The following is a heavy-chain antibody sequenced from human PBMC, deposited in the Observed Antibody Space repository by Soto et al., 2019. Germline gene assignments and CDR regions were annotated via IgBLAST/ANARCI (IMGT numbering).Heavy chain of an antibody. CDR1: GFSLSNAGMG. J-gene: IGHJ5*02. Sequence: QVTLKESGPVLVKPTETLTLTCTVSGFSLSNAGMGVSWIRQPPGKALEWLAHIFSNDEKRFSTSLKNRLTISKDTSNSQVVLIMTNTDPVDTATYYCAQTEDGGRSRTPAGWFDAWGQGTLVTVSS. V-gene: IGHV2-26*01. D-gene: IGHD2-15*01. CDR3: AQTEDGGRSRTPAGWFDA. CDR2: IFSNDEK.